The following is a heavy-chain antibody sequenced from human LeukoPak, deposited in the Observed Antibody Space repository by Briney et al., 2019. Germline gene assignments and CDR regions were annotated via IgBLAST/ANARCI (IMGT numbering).Heavy chain of an antibody. CDR3: AKFEGYDYVWGSYRHMGAYFDY. CDR1: GFTFSSYW. CDR2: INSDGSST. J-gene: IGHJ4*02. V-gene: IGHV3-74*01. D-gene: IGHD3-16*02. Sequence: GGSLRLSCAASGFTFSSYWMHWVRQAPGKGLVWVSRINSDGSSTSYADSVKGRFTISRDNAKNTLYLQMNSLRAEDTAVYYCAKFEGYDYVWGSYRHMGAYFDYWGQGTLVTVSS.